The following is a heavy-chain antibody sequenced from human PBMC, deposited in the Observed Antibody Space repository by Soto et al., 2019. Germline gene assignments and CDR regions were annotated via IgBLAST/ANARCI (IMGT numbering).Heavy chain of an antibody. CDR3: ARHGRWHDLDI. CDR1: GGSISSYY. CDR2: IYYSGST. V-gene: IGHV4-59*08. D-gene: IGHD1-1*01. Sequence: QVQLQESGPGLVKPSETLSLTCTVSGGSISSYYWSWIRQPPGKGLEWIGYIYYSGSTNYNPSLKSRVTISVDTSKNQFSLKLSSVTAADTAVYHCARHGRWHDLDIWGQGTMVTVSS. J-gene: IGHJ3*02.